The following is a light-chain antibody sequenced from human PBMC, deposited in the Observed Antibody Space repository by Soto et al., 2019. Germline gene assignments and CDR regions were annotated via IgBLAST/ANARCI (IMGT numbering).Light chain of an antibody. CDR2: RAT. J-gene: IGKJ3*01. CDR3: QQYYSSPPS. CDR1: QSVLYRSNTKNY. V-gene: IGKV4-1*01. Sequence: ILMRQPPESLAVSLGERATINCKLRQSVLYRSNTKNYLAWYQQKPGQPPKLLIYRATTRESGVPDRFSGRGSATDFTLTISSLQAEDVAVYYCQQYYSSPPSFGPGTKVYIK.